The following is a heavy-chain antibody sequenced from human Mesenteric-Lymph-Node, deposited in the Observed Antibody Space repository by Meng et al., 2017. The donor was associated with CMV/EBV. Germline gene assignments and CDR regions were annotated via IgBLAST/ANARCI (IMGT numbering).Heavy chain of an antibody. J-gene: IGHJ4*02. CDR3: VKETVTTHSFDY. D-gene: IGHD4-17*01. CDR2: ISATDDTT. V-gene: IGHV3-23*01. Sequence: GGSLRLSCVASGITFSKWPMSWVRQAPGKGLEWVSDISATDDTTHYADSVKGRFTISRDNFKNTLYLQMSNLRAEDTAIYYCVKETVTTHSFDYWGWGTLVTVSS. CDR1: GITFSKWP.